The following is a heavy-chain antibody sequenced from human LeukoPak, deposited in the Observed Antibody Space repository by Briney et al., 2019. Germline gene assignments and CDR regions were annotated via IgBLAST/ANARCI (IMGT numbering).Heavy chain of an antibody. CDR1: GYTLTELS. J-gene: IGHJ4*02. Sequence: ASVKVSCKVSGYTLTELSMHWVRQAPGKGLEWMGGFDPEDGETIYAQKFQGRVTMTVDTSTDTAYMELSSLRSEDTAVYYCATDRTYYYGSGSYMDYWGQGTLVTVSS. CDR2: FDPEDGET. V-gene: IGHV1-24*01. CDR3: ATDRTYYYGSGSYMDY. D-gene: IGHD3-10*01.